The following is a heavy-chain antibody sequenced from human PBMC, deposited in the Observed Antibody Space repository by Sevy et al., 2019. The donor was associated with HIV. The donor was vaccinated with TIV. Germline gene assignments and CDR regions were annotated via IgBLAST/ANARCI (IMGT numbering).Heavy chain of an antibody. V-gene: IGHV3-53*01. CDR3: ARGKHISDYYGSFDY. CDR1: GFAVSSNF. CDR2: IYIGGST. J-gene: IGHJ4*02. D-gene: IGHD3-3*01. Sequence: GGSLRLSCAASGFAVSSNFMSWVRQAPGKGLEWVSVIYIGGSTYYADSVKGRFTISRDNSKNTLYLQTNSLRAEDTAVYYCARGKHISDYYGSFDYWGQGTLVTVSS.